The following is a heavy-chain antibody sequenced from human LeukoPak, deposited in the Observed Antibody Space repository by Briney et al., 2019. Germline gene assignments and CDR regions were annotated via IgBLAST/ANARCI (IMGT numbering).Heavy chain of an antibody. V-gene: IGHV3-53*05. Sequence: GGSLRLSCAASGFTVSSNYMSWVRQAPGKGLEWVSVIYSGGTTYYADSVKGRFTISRDNAKNSLYLQMNSLRAEDMALYYCAKDKHYDFWSGTDAFDIWGQGTMVTVSS. CDR2: IYSGGTT. CDR3: AKDKHYDFWSGTDAFDI. CDR1: GFTVSSNY. J-gene: IGHJ3*02. D-gene: IGHD3-3*01.